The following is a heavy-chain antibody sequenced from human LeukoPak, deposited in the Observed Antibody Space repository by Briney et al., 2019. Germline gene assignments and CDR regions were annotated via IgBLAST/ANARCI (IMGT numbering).Heavy chain of an antibody. Sequence: GESLKISCKGSGYSFTSYWITWVRQMPGKGLEWMGRIDPTDSYTNYSPSFQGHVTISADKSISTAYLQWSSLKASDTAMYYCARRQYCTGGSCPDENWFDPWGQGTLVTVS. V-gene: IGHV5-10-1*01. CDR1: GYSFTSYW. CDR2: IDPTDSYT. D-gene: IGHD2-15*01. J-gene: IGHJ5*02. CDR3: ARRQYCTGGSCPDENWFDP.